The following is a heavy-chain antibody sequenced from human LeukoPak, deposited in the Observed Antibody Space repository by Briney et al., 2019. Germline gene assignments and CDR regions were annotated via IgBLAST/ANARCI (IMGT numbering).Heavy chain of an antibody. V-gene: IGHV3-48*03. Sequence: GGSLRLSCAASGFTFSSYEMNWVRQAPGKGLEWVSYISSSGSTIYYADSVKGRFTISRDNAKNSLYLQLNSLRAEDTAVYYCASLWLALDYWGQGTLVTVSS. CDR2: ISSSGSTI. CDR1: GFTFSSYE. D-gene: IGHD5-24*01. J-gene: IGHJ4*02. CDR3: ASLWLALDY.